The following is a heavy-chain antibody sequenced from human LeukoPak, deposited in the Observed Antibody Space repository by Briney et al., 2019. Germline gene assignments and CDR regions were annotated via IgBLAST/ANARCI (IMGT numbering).Heavy chain of an antibody. CDR2: IYYTGST. J-gene: IGHJ4*02. V-gene: IGHV4-59*01. CDR3: ARLGPGGHGEFDY. Sequence: SETLSLTCTVYGASLRDYYWTWVRQPPGKGLEWIGYIYYTGSTNYNPSLKSRVTISVDMSKTQFSLKLTSVTPADTAMYYCARLGPGGHGEFDYWGQGTLVTVSS. D-gene: IGHD3-10*01. CDR1: GASLRDYY.